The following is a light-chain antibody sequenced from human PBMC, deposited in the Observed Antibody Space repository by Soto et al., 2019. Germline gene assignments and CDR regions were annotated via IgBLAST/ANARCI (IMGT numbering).Light chain of an antibody. CDR3: QSYDSTLSGSEVV. V-gene: IGLV1-40*01. CDR2: GNS. CDR1: SSNIGSGYD. Sequence: QPVLTQPPSVSGAPGQRVTISCTGSSSNIGSGYDVHWYQQLPGTAPKLLIHGNSNRPSGVPDRFSGSKSGTSASLVITGLQAEDEADYYCQSYDSTLSGSEVVFGGGTKLTVL. J-gene: IGLJ2*01.